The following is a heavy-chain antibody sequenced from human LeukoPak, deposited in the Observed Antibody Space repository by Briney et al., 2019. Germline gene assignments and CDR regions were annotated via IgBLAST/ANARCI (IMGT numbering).Heavy chain of an antibody. Sequence: PGGSLRLSCAASGFTFSTYVMQCVRQAPGKGLEYASAITGDGVYTYYAHSVKGRFTISRDNSKKTLYLQMGSLRADDMAVSYCARVSTNDRRNAFDIWGQGTMVTVSS. CDR1: GFTFSTYV. D-gene: IGHD2-8*01. V-gene: IGHV3-64*01. CDR3: ARVSTNDRRNAFDI. J-gene: IGHJ3*02. CDR2: ITGDGVYT.